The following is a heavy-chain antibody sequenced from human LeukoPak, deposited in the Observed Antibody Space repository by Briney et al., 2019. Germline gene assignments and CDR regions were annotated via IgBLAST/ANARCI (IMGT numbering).Heavy chain of an antibody. CDR3: VKGGQRYDFWRFDH. Sequence: GGSLRLSCAASEFTFSSYTMTWVRQAPGKGLEWVSSIGTNPDFIYYADSVEGRFTISRDNSKNTLFLQVNSLRGEDMGRYYCVKGGQRYDFWRFDHWGQGTLVAVSS. D-gene: IGHD3-3*01. V-gene: IGHV3-21*04. J-gene: IGHJ5*02. CDR2: IGTNPDFI. CDR1: EFTFSSYT.